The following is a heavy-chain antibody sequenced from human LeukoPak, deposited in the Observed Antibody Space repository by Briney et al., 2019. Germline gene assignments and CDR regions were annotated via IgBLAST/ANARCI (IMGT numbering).Heavy chain of an antibody. D-gene: IGHD3-9*01. Sequence: GGSLRLSCAASGFTFSNYWMSWVRQAPGKGLEWVANIKQDGSEKYYVDSVKGRFTISRDNAKNSLYLQMNSLRAEDTAVYYCAEILTGNPAGVDYWGQGTLVTVSS. J-gene: IGHJ4*02. V-gene: IGHV3-7*01. CDR2: IKQDGSEK. CDR1: GFTFSNYW. CDR3: AEILTGNPAGVDY.